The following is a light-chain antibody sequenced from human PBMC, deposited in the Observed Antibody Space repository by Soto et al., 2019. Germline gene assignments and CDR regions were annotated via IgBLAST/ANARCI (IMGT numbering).Light chain of an antibody. CDR2: DAS. Sequence: DIQMTQSPSTLSTIVGDRVTIACRASQGISRWLAWFQQKPGKAPKLLIYDASRLKSGVPLRFSGSGSGTEFTLTISSLQPDDFATYYCQHYNSYPWTFGQGTKVEIK. V-gene: IGKV1-5*01. CDR1: QGISRW. CDR3: QHYNSYPWT. J-gene: IGKJ1*01.